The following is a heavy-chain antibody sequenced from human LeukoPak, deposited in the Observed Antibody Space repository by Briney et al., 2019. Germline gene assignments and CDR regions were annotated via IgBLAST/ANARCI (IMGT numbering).Heavy chain of an antibody. CDR1: GYTFTSYD. D-gene: IGHD3-3*01. CDR2: MNPNSGNT. Sequence: GASVKVSCKASGYTFTSYDINWVRQATGQGLEWMGWMNPNSGNTGYAQKFQGRVTITGNTSISTAYMELSSLRSEDTAVYYCARAYYDFWSGHMGWFDPWGQGTLVTVSS. J-gene: IGHJ5*02. CDR3: ARAYYDFWSGHMGWFDP. V-gene: IGHV1-8*03.